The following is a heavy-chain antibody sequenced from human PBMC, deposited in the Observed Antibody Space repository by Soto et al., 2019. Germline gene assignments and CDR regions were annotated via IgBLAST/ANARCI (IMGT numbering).Heavy chain of an antibody. CDR1: GFTFSSYG. Sequence: GGSLRLSCAASGFTFSSYGMHWVRQAPGKGLEWVAVISYDGSNKYYADSVKGRFTISRDNSKNTLYLQMNSLRAEDTAVYYCVSDRGASCCYNEHCLDSWGRGTRVRVSS. J-gene: IGHJ6*01. D-gene: IGHD2-2*01. CDR2: ISYDGSNK. V-gene: IGHV3-30*03. CDR3: VSDRGASCCYNEHCLDS.